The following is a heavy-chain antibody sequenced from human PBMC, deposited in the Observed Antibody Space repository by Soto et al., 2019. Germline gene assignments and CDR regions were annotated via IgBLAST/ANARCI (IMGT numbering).Heavy chain of an antibody. V-gene: IGHV2-5*02. D-gene: IGHD3-3*01. Sequence: QITLNESGPTVVKPAETLTRTCTFSGFSLTTSGVGVGXXXXXXXXXXXXXXXXXWDDDKRYRASLKSRLTITKDTSKNQVVLTMASVDPADTATYYCAHRILRTVFGLVTTPAIYFDFWGQGTPVVVSS. CDR1: GFSLTTSGVG. CDR3: AHRILRTVFGLVTTPAIYFDF. J-gene: IGHJ4*02. CDR2: XXWDDDK.